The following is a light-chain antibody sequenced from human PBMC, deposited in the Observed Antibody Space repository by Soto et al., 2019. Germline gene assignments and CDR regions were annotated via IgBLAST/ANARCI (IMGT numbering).Light chain of an antibody. J-gene: IGKJ1*01. Sequence: DVPLSQSLSSLSATERDRVSITCLASQAITNNLAWYQQKPGNPPRLLIYEESTLHSGVPSRFSGRKVGTQFILTIDSLQPEDFATYYCQLTYNLPRTFCHGTNVDI. CDR2: EES. CDR1: QAITNN. V-gene: IGKV1-9*01. CDR3: QLTYNLPRT.